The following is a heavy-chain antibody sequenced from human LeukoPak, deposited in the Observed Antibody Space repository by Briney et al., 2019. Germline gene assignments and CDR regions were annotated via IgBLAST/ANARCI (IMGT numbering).Heavy chain of an antibody. J-gene: IGHJ4*02. CDR3: ARTAYCGGGACSTYYFDF. D-gene: IGHD2-21*01. Sequence: SETLSLSCSVSGDSISPYSWSWIRQPPGQGLEWIGYIYYSGNTNYNPSLKSRVTISVDTSKKQFSLTLNSVTAADTAVYYCARTAYCGGGACSTYYFDFWGQGTLVAVAS. CDR2: IYYSGNT. V-gene: IGHV4-59*01. CDR1: GDSISPYS.